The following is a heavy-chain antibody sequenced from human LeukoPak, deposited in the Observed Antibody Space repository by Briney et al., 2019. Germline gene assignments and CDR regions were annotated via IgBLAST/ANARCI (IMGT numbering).Heavy chain of an antibody. Sequence: SVKVSCKASGGTFSSYAISWVRQAPGQGLEWMGGIIPIFGTANYAQKFQGRVTITADESTSTAYMELSSLRSEDTAVYYCARESTMVRGVIPNWGQGTLVTVSS. CDR2: IIPIFGTA. D-gene: IGHD3-10*01. J-gene: IGHJ4*02. CDR1: GGTFSSYA. V-gene: IGHV1-69*13. CDR3: ARESTMVRGVIPN.